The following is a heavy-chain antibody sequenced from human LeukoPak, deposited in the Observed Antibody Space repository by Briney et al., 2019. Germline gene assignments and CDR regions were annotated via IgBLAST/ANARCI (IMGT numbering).Heavy chain of an antibody. CDR3: ARGSDGWYVDY. CDR2: IYTDGGRT. Sequence: GGSLRLSCAGSGFTFSSHWMHWVRQAPGKGLVWVSRIYTDGGRTTYADSVEGRVTISRDNARNTLYLQMNSLRAEDTAVYYCARGSDGWYVDYWGQGTLATVSS. J-gene: IGHJ4*02. CDR1: GFTFSSHW. D-gene: IGHD5-24*01. V-gene: IGHV3-74*01.